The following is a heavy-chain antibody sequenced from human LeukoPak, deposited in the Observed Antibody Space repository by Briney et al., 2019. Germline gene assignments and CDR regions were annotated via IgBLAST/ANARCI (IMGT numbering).Heavy chain of an antibody. CDR2: IHPTDGST. Sequence: GASVKVSCKTSGYTFSTYYMHWVRQAPGQGLEWLGIIHPTDGSTSYTQKIQGRGTMTRDTATGTVYLELSSLRSEDTAVYWCARANGGGLDYWGQGTLITVSS. V-gene: IGHV1-46*01. D-gene: IGHD3-10*01. CDR1: GYTFSTYY. CDR3: ARANGGGLDY. J-gene: IGHJ4*02.